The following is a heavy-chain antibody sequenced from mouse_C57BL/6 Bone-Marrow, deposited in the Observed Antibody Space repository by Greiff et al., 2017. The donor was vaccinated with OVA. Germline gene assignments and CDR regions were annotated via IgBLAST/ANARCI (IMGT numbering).Heavy chain of an antibody. CDR3: TTGYYSNYDYAMDY. CDR2: IDPENGDT. V-gene: IGHV14-4*01. Sequence: EVKVVESGAELVRPGASVKLSCTASGFNIKDDYMHWVKQRPEQGLEWIGWIDPENGDTEYASKFQGKATITADTSSNTAYLQLSSLTSEDTAVYYCTTGYYSNYDYAMDYWGQGTSVTVSS. CDR1: GFNIKDDY. J-gene: IGHJ4*01. D-gene: IGHD2-5*01.